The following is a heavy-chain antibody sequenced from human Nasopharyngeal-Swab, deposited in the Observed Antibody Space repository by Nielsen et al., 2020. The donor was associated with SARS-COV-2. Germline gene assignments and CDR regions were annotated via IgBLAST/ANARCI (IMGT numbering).Heavy chain of an antibody. CDR3: VRGPAGNSFGLFDY. CDR1: GFTFRNYW. Sequence: SLKISCAASGFTFRNYWMHWVRQDPGKGLMWVSRINSDGSSTSYADSVKGRFTVSRDNARNTLYLQLNSLRDEDTAMYFCVRGPAGNSFGLFDYWGQGTLVTVSS. V-gene: IGHV3-74*01. J-gene: IGHJ4*02. CDR2: INSDGSST. D-gene: IGHD3-3*01.